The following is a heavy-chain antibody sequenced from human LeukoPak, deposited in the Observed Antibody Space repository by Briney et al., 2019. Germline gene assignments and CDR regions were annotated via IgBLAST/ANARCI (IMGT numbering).Heavy chain of an antibody. J-gene: IGHJ4*02. Sequence: GGSLRLSCAASGFSLSGYWMTWVRQAPGKGLEWVARLHADGVEQNYVDSVTGRFTMSRDNAKNSLDLQMNSLRVEDTAVYYCARGRYSLDYLGQGTLVAVSS. CDR3: ARGRYSLDY. CDR1: GFSLSGYW. V-gene: IGHV3-7*01. D-gene: IGHD5-18*01. CDR2: LHADGVEQ.